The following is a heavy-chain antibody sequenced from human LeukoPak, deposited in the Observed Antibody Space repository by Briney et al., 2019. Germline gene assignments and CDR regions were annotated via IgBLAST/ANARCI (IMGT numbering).Heavy chain of an antibody. D-gene: IGHD3-10*01. V-gene: IGHV4-4*07. CDR1: GGSISSYY. CDR3: ARGALLWFGDRMEYYFDH. J-gene: IGHJ4*02. CDR2: IDTSGSS. Sequence: SETLCLTCTVSGGSISSYYWSWIRQPAGKGLEWIGRIDTSGSSNYNLFLKSRVTMSVDTSKKQFSLKLSSMTAADTAVYYCARGALLWFGDRMEYYFDHWGQGTLLTVSS.